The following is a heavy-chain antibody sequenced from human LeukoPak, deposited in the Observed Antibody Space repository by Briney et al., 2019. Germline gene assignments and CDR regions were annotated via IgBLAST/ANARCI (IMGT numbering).Heavy chain of an antibody. D-gene: IGHD1-1*01. J-gene: IGHJ5*01. CDR3: ATDVVGRTRTVQLERAFDS. V-gene: IGHV3-15*05. CDR1: GFTFSSAW. CDR2: IKSKTDGGTT. Sequence: PGGSLRLSCAVSGFTFSSAWMSWVRQAPGKGLEWVGRIKSKTDGGTTDYGAPVKGRFTISRDDSKDTLYLQMNSLTTEDTAVYCCATDVVGRTRTVQLERAFDSWGQGTLVTVSS.